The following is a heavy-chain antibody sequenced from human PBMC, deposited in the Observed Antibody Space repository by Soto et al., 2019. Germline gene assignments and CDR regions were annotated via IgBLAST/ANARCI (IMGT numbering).Heavy chain of an antibody. CDR3: ARHARRIFGGASTTGMDV. Sequence: SETLSLTCTVSGGSISSSSYYWGWIRQPPGKGLEWIGSIYYSGSTYYNPSLKSRVTISVDTSKNQFSLKLSSVTAADTAVYYCARHARRIFGGASTTGMDVLSQGTTVTISS. CDR1: GGSISSSSYY. J-gene: IGHJ6*02. D-gene: IGHD3-3*01. CDR2: IYYSGST. V-gene: IGHV4-39*01.